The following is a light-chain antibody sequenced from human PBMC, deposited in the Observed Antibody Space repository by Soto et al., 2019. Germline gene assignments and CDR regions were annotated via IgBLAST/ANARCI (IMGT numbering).Light chain of an antibody. J-gene: IGLJ2*01. Sequence: QSALTQPASVSASPGQSITISCTGTSSNVGTYDLVSWYQHHPDKAPKLIIYEGTKRPSGISSRFSGSKSGNTASLTISGLQAEDDADYYCCSFAVDAALVFGGGTKLTVL. CDR2: EGT. CDR1: SSNVGTYDL. V-gene: IGLV2-23*01. CDR3: CSFAVDAALV.